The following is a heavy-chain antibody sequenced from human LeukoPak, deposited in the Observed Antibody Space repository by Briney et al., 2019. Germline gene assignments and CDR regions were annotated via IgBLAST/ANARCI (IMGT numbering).Heavy chain of an antibody. D-gene: IGHD5-12*01. V-gene: IGHV4-59*01. CDR2: IYYSGST. Sequence: SETLSLTCTVSGGSISSYYWSWIRQPPGKGLEWIGYIYYSGSTNYNPSLKSRVTISVDTSKNQFSLKLSSVTAADTAVYYCAREWLLYWFDPWGQGTLVTVSS. J-gene: IGHJ5*02. CDR3: AREWLLYWFDP. CDR1: GGSISSYY.